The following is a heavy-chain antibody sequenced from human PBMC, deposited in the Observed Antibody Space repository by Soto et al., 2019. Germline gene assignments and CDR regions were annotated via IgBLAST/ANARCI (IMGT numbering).Heavy chain of an antibody. CDR3: ASNLSNLGYFNWFALDAFDI. CDR2: IVVGSGNT. Sequence: SVKVSCKASGFTFTSSAMRWVRHARGQRLEWIGWIVVGSGNTNYAQKFQERVTITRDMSTSTAYMELSSLRSEDTAVYYCASNLSNLGYFNWFALDAFDIWGKGTMVTVSS. V-gene: IGHV1-58*02. CDR1: GFTFTSSA. J-gene: IGHJ3*02. D-gene: IGHD3-9*01.